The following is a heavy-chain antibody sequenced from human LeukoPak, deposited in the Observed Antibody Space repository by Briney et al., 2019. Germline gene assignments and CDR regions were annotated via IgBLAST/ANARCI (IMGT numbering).Heavy chain of an antibody. CDR3: VRRSVASAGMMDY. CDR2: IYYTGRS. J-gene: IGHJ4*02. CDR1: GGSIGSSSNY. D-gene: IGHD6-13*01. V-gene: IGHV4-39*01. Sequence: SETLSLTCTVSGGSIGSSSNYWGWIRPPPGKGLEWIGNIYYTGRSNYNLSLKRPLTTSVDTSKNQFSLKVNSVTAADTAVYYCVRRSVASAGMMDYWGQGTLVTVSS.